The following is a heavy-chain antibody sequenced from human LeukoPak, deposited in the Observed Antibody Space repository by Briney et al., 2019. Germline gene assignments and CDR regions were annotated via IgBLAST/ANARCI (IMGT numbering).Heavy chain of an antibody. Sequence: SETLSLTCTVSGGSISSYYWSWIRQPPGKGLEWIGYIYYSGSTNYNPSLKSRVTISVDTSKNQFSLKLSSVTAADTAVYYCVRGPTVTRYYYYYYMDVWGKGTTVTVSS. CDR2: IYYSGST. V-gene: IGHV4-59*01. J-gene: IGHJ6*03. CDR1: GGSISSYY. CDR3: VRGPTVTRYYYYYYMDV. D-gene: IGHD4-17*01.